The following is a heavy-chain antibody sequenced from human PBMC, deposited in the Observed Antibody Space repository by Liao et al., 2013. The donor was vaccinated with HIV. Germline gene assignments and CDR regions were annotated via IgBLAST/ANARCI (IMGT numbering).Heavy chain of an antibody. CDR1: GGSFSGYY. CDR2: SIIVESP. J-gene: IGHJ4*02. Sequence: QERLQQWGTGLLKSSETLSLTCGVYGGSFSGYYWSWIRQAPREGAWSGLVKSIIVESPPTTRPSKSRIEISADTSKNRFSLKLSSVTAADTALYYCARGPRNVSEAYYFDYWGQGTLVTVSS. D-gene: IGHD1-26*01. CDR3: ARGPRNVSEAYYFDY. V-gene: IGHV4-34*01.